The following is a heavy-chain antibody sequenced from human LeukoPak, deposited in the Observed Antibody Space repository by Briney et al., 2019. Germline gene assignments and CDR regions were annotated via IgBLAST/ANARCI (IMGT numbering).Heavy chain of an antibody. CDR1: GLTFSSQT. CDR3: VKDRGGRYAFEC. Sequence: GGSLTLSCSASGLTFSSQTMHWVRQAPGKGLEYVSSIGRIGLRTYYGDSVKGRFTVSRDNSKDTLYLQTSSLRTEDTAVYYCVKDRGGRYAFECWGQGTLVTVSS. V-gene: IGHV3-64D*09. J-gene: IGHJ4*02. D-gene: IGHD1-26*01. CDR2: IGRIGLRT.